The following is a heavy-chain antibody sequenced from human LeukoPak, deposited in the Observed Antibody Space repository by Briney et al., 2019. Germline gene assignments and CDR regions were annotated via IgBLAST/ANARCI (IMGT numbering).Heavy chain of an antibody. J-gene: IGHJ4*02. CDR3: ARENPLWSGDTGGGY. V-gene: IGHV3-21*01. CDR2: ISSSSSYI. Sequence: GGSLRLSCAASGFTFSSYSMNWVRQAPGKGLEWVSSISSSSSYIYYADSVKGRFTISRDNAKNSLYLQMNSLRAEDTAVYYCARENPLWSGDTGGGYRGQGTLVTVSS. D-gene: IGHD3-3*01. CDR1: GFTFSSYS.